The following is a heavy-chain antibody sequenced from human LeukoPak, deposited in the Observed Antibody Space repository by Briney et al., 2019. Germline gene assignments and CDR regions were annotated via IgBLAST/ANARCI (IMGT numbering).Heavy chain of an antibody. Sequence: GGSLRLSCAASGVTFSSYDMHWVRQATGKGLEWVSAIGTAGDTYYPGSVKGRFTISRENAKNSLYLQMNSLRAEDTAVYYCARGENNYFFDYWGQGTLVTVSS. CDR2: IGTAGDT. CDR3: ARGENNYFFDY. J-gene: IGHJ4*02. CDR1: GVTFSSYD. D-gene: IGHD5-24*01. V-gene: IGHV3-13*01.